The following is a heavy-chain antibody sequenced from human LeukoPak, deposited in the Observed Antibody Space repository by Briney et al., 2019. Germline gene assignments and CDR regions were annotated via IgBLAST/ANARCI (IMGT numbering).Heavy chain of an antibody. CDR3: ARKYYDILTGCSEYYFDY. D-gene: IGHD3-9*01. CDR1: GGSISSSSYY. V-gene: IGHV4-39*01. Sequence: PSETLSLTCTVSGGSISSSSYYWGWIRQPPGKGLEWIGSIYYSGSTYYNPSLKSRVTISVDTSKNQFSLKLSSVTAADTAVYYCARKYYDILTGCSEYYFDYWGQGTLVTVSS. J-gene: IGHJ4*02. CDR2: IYYSGST.